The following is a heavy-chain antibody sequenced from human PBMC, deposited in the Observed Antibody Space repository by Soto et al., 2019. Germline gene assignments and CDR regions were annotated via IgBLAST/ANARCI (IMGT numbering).Heavy chain of an antibody. D-gene: IGHD6-13*01. J-gene: IGHJ4*02. Sequence: LRLSCAASGFTFSNDWMTWVRQAPGKGLEWIGRIKSKRDGGTIDDAAPVRGRFTISRDDSTNTLYLQMNNLKTEDTAIYYCTRGAPSGTFYDYWGQGTLVTVSS. CDR1: GFTFSNDW. CDR3: TRGAPSGTFYDY. V-gene: IGHV3-15*01. CDR2: IKSKRDGGTI.